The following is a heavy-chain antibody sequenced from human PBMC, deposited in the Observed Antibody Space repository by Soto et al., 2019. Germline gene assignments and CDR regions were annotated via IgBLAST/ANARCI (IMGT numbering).Heavy chain of an antibody. D-gene: IGHD2-15*01. CDR2: ISSDGSKK. J-gene: IGHJ4*02. CDR1: GFTFSNNG. CDR3: AMDLNGGSSLFDY. V-gene: IGHV3-30*03. Sequence: QVQLVESGGGVVQPGRSLRLSCVASGFTFSNNGIHWVRPAPGKGLEWVAVISSDGSKKYYADSVKGRFTISRDNSKHTLYLQMNSLREEDTAVYYCAMDLNGGSSLFDYLCQGTLVTVSS.